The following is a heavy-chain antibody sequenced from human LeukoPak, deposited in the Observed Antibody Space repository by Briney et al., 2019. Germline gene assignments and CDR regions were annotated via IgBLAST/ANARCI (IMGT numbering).Heavy chain of an antibody. CDR1: GGSFSSYY. CDR3: ARASSYVYSSEQAAHMDV. J-gene: IGHJ6*03. CDR2: INHGGST. Sequence: SETLSLTCAVYGGSFSSYYWSRIRQPPGKGLEWIGEINHGGSTNYNPSLKSRVTISVDTSKNQFSLKLNSVTAADTAVYFCARASSYVYSSEQAAHMDVWGKGTTVTVSS. V-gene: IGHV4-34*01. D-gene: IGHD6-25*01.